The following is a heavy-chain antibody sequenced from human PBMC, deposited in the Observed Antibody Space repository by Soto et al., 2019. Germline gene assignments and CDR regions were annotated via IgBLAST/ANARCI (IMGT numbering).Heavy chain of an antibody. CDR2: IVVGSGNT. CDR3: AARSGYSYGPRGYYYYGMDV. V-gene: IGHV1-58*01. CDR1: GFTFTSSA. J-gene: IGHJ6*02. Sequence: SVKVSCKASGFTFTSSAVQWVRQARGQRLEWIGWIVVGSGNTNYAQKFQERVAITRDMSTSTAYMELSSLRSEDTAVYYCAARSGYSYGPRGYYYYGMDVWGQGTTVTVSS. D-gene: IGHD5-18*01.